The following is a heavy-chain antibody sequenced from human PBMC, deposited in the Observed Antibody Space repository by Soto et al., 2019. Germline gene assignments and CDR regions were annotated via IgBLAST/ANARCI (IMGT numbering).Heavy chain of an antibody. CDR1: GASISGSY. CDR2: VYYSGSS. CDR3: ARYYCTSDTCYYFDY. Sequence: KPSETLSLTCTVSGASISGSYWSWIRQPPGKGLEWIGYVYYSGSSNYNPSLKSRVTISVDTSKNQFSLRLNSVTAADTAVYYCARYYCTSDTCYYFDYWGQGILVTVSS. D-gene: IGHD2-2*01. V-gene: IGHV4-59*01. J-gene: IGHJ4*02.